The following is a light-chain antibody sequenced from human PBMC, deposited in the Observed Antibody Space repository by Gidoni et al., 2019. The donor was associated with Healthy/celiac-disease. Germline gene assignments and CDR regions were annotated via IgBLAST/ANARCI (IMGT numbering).Light chain of an antibody. J-gene: IGLJ1*01. Sequence: SSELTQDPAVYVALGQTVRITCLGDSLRSYYASWYQQKPGQAPVLVIYGKNNRPSGIPDRFSCSSSGNTASLTITGAQAEDEADYYCNSRDSSGNPLFVFGTGTKVTVL. CDR2: GKN. V-gene: IGLV3-19*01. CDR1: SLRSYY. CDR3: NSRDSSGNPLFV.